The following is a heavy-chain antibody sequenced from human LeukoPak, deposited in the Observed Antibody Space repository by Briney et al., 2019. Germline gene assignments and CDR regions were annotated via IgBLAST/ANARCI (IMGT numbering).Heavy chain of an antibody. CDR2: ISGSGGDT. CDR1: GFTFSSYA. CDR3: AKNIIAAAGMMDY. D-gene: IGHD6-13*01. Sequence: PGGSLRLSCAASGFTFSSYAMSWVRQAPGKGLEWVSVISGSGGDTYYADSVKGRFTISRDNPKNTLYLQMNTLGAEDTAVYYCAKNIIAAAGMMDYWGQGTLVTVSS. V-gene: IGHV3-23*01. J-gene: IGHJ4*02.